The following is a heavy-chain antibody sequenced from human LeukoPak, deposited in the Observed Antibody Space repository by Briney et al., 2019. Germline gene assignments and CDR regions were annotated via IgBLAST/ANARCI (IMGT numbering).Heavy chain of an antibody. CDR1: GGSISSGSYY. CDR2: IYTSGST. D-gene: IGHD3-22*01. V-gene: IGHV4-61*02. Sequence: SETLSLTCTVSGGSISSGSYYWIWIRQPAGKGLEWIGRIYTSGSTNYNPSLKSRVTISVDTSKNQFSLKLSSVTAADTAVYYCARVSPGYYYDSSGLWGQGTLVTVSS. J-gene: IGHJ4*02. CDR3: ARVSPGYYYDSSGL.